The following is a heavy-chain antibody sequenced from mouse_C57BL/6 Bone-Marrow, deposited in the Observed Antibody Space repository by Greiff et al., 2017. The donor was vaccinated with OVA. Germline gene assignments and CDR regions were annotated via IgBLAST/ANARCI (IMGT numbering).Heavy chain of an antibody. J-gene: IGHJ3*01. V-gene: IGHV5-4*01. CDR3: ARDSNYDWFAY. CDR2: ISDGGSYT. D-gene: IGHD2-5*01. Sequence: EVHLVESGGGLVKPGGSLKLSCAASGFTFSSYAMSWVRQTPEKRLEWVATISDGGSYTYYPDNVKGRFTISRDNAKNNLYLQMSHLKSEDTAMYYCARDSNYDWFAYWGQGTLVTVSA. CDR1: GFTFSSYA.